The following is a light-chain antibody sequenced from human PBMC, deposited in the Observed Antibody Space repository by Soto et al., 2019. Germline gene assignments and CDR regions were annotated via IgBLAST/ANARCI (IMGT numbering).Light chain of an antibody. CDR1: QTVIKY. Sequence: DIQMTQSPSSLSASVGDRVTITCRASQTVIKYLNWYQQKPGRAPNLLIYTASRLQSGVPSRFSASGSGTEFTLTISSLQPEDFATYYCQQSYSTLFTFGRGTKVEIK. CDR2: TAS. CDR3: QQSYSTLFT. V-gene: IGKV1-39*01. J-gene: IGKJ3*01.